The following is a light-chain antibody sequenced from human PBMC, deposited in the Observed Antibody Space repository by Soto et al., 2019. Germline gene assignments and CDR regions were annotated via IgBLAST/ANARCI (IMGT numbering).Light chain of an antibody. CDR1: QSVSSN. CDR3: QQYNSYPWT. J-gene: IGKJ1*01. V-gene: IGKV3-15*01. Sequence: EIVMTQSPATLSVSPGERATLSCRASQSVSSNLAWYQQKPGQAPRLLIHGASTRATGVPARFSGSGSGTEFTLAISSLQPDDFATYYCQQYNSYPWTFGQGTKVDIK. CDR2: GAS.